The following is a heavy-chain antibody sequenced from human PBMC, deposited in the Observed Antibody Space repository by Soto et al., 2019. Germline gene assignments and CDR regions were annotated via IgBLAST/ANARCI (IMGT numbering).Heavy chain of an antibody. Sequence: GGSLRLSCAASGFTVSSNYMSWVRQAPGKGLEWVSVIYSGGSTYYADSVKGRFTISRDNSKNTLYLQMNSLRAEDTAVYYCARDDLLWFAMDVWGKGTTVTVSS. D-gene: IGHD3-10*01. J-gene: IGHJ6*04. CDR2: IYSGGST. V-gene: IGHV3-66*01. CDR3: ARDDLLWFAMDV. CDR1: GFTVSSNY.